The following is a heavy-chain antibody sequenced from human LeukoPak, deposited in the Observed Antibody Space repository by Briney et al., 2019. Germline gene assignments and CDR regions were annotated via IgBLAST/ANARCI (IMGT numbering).Heavy chain of an antibody. J-gene: IGHJ4*02. V-gene: IGHV3-48*01. D-gene: IGHD5-12*01. CDR2: ISSSSSTI. Sequence: PGGSLRLSCAASGFTFSSYSMNWVRQAPGKGLEWVSYISSSSSTIYYADSVKGRFTISRDNAKNSLYLQMNSLRAEDTAVYYCARDRGGIVATPHDYWGQGTLVTVSS. CDR3: ARDRGGIVATPHDY. CDR1: GFTFSSYS.